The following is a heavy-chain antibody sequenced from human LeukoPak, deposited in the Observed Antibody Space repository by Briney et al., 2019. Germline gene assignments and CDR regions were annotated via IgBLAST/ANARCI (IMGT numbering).Heavy chain of an antibody. CDR2: VSGDGGRT. J-gene: IGHJ1*01. V-gene: IGHV3-43*02. D-gene: IGHD2-2*01. Sequence: GGSLRLSCAASGFTFDEFAMHWVRQAPGKGLEWVSFVSGDGGRTDYADSVKGRFTISRDDSKNSLYLQMNSLTAEDTAFYFCARDRMSRAPTYFHHWGQGTLVTVS. CDR1: GFTFDEFA. CDR3: ARDRMSRAPTYFHH.